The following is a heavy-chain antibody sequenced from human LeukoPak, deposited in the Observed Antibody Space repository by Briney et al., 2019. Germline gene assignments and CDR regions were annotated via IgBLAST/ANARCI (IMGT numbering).Heavy chain of an antibody. CDR3: ARDRLDTAMDY. CDR2: INAGNGDT. J-gene: IGHJ4*02. V-gene: IGHV1-3*01. CDR1: GYTFTSYA. Sequence: ASVKVSCKASGYTFTSYAMHWVRQAPGQRLEWMGWINAGNGDTKYSQKFQGRVTITRDTSASTAYMELSSLRSEDTAVYYCARDRLDTAMDYWGQGTLVTVSS. D-gene: IGHD5-18*01.